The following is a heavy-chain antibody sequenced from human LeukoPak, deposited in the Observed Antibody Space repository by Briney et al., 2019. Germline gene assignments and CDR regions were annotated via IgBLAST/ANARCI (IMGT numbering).Heavy chain of an antibody. J-gene: IGHJ4*02. CDR3: AREFPDPQTGTGTDGYDY. Sequence: ASVKVSCKASGYTFTYRYLHWVRQAPGQALEWMGWITPFNGNTNYAQKFQDRVTMSTDTSTSTAYMELRSLRSDDTAVYYCAREFPDPQTGTGTDGYDYWGQGTLVTVSS. CDR2: ITPFNGNT. CDR1: GYTFTYRY. V-gene: IGHV1-45*02. D-gene: IGHD1-1*01.